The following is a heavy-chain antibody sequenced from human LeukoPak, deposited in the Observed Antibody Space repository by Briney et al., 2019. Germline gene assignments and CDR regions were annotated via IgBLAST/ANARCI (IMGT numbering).Heavy chain of an antibody. J-gene: IGHJ3*02. CDR3: ARDMEPDAFDI. CDR1: RFTFSSYW. CDR2: IKQDGTEK. D-gene: IGHD1-1*01. V-gene: IGHV3-7*01. Sequence: GGSLRLSCAASRFTFSSYWMSWVRQAPGKGLEWVANIKQDGTEKYYVDSVKGRFTISRDNAKNSLYLQMNSLRAEDTAVYYCARDMEPDAFDIWGQGTMVTVSS.